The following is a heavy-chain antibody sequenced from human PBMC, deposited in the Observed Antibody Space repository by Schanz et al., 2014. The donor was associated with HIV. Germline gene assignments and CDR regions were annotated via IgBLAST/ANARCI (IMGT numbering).Heavy chain of an antibody. CDR2: INSGGRT. CDR1: GFTFSDYY. Sequence: QVQLVESGGGLVKPGGSLRLSCAASGFTFSDYYMSWIRQAPGKGLEWVSTINSGGRTYYAGSVKGRFTISRDNSEDTLYLQMNSLGVDDSAIYYCVKRGSEASSNTWFADSWGQGTLVTVSS. V-gene: IGHV3-11*01. J-gene: IGHJ4*02. D-gene: IGHD3-10*01. CDR3: VKRGSEASSNTWFADS.